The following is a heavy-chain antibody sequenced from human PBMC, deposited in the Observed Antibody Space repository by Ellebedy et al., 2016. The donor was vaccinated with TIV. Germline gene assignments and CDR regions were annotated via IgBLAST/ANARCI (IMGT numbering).Heavy chain of an antibody. D-gene: IGHD5-18*01. J-gene: IGHJ6*02. CDR3: ARANTAMVRRNHMDV. Sequence: GGSLRLSCAASGFTFSNYGMHWVRQAPGKGLEWVAVIWYDGSNKYYADSVKGRFTISRDNSKKTLYLQMNSLRAEDTAVYYCARANTAMVRRNHMDVWGQGTTVTVSS. CDR1: GFTFSNYG. V-gene: IGHV3-33*01. CDR2: IWYDGSNK.